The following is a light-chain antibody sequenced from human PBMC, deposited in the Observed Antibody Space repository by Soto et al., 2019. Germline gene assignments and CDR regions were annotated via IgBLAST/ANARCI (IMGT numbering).Light chain of an antibody. V-gene: IGLV2-14*01. CDR2: EVS. J-gene: IGLJ3*02. Sequence: QSALTQAASVSGSPGQSITISCTGTSSDIGGYNYVSWYQQHPGKTPKLIIYEVSNRPSGVSNRFSAFKSGNTASLTISGLQAEDEADYYCTSFKSDDTWVFGVGTKLTVL. CDR3: TSFKSDDTWV. CDR1: SSDIGGYNY.